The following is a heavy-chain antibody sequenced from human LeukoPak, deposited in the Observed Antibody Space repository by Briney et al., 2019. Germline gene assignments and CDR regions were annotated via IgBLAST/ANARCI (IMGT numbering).Heavy chain of an antibody. CDR1: GGSISSYY. J-gene: IGHJ6*03. Sequence: SETLSLTCTVSGGSISSYYWSWLRQPPGKGLEGIGYIYYSGSTNYNPSLKSRVTISVDTSKNQFSLQLSSVTAADTAVYYCARDLRDYVWGSYLDVWGKGTTVTVSS. V-gene: IGHV4-59*01. D-gene: IGHD3-16*01. CDR2: IYYSGST. CDR3: ARDLRDYVWGSYLDV.